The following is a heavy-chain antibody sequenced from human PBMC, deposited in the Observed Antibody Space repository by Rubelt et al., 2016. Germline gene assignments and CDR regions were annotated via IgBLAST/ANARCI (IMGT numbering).Heavy chain of an antibody. D-gene: IGHD4-17*01. CDR1: GGSFSGYY. CDR2: INHSGST. V-gene: IGHV4-34*01. CDR3: ARDYGDNYFDY. Sequence: QVQLQESGPGLVKPSETLSLTCAVYGGSFSGYYWSWIRQPPGKGLEWIGEINHSGSTNYNPSLKSRVTISVDTSKNQFSLKLSSVTAADTAVYYCARDYGDNYFDYWGQGTLVTVSS. J-gene: IGHJ4*02.